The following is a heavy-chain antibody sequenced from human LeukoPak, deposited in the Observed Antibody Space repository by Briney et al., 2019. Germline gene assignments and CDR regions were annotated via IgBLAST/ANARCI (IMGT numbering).Heavy chain of an antibody. V-gene: IGHV3-74*03. Sequence: AGGSLRHSCAASGFTFSRSWMHWVRQAPGKGLVWVSRINTDGSDTMYADSVKGRFTISRDNAKNTLYLQMNSLKAEDTAVYYCARDQGGSGPTTYDYWGQGNLVTVSS. CDR2: INTDGSDT. J-gene: IGHJ4*02. CDR1: GFTFSRSW. CDR3: ARDQGGSGPTTYDY. D-gene: IGHD6-19*01.